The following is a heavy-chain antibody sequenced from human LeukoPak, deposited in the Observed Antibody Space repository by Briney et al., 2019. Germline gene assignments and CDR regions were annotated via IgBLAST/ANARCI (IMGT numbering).Heavy chain of an antibody. CDR1: GYTFTSYG. J-gene: IGHJ3*02. CDR3: ARGDAITIFGVATHDAFDI. Sequence: ASVKVSCKASGYTFTSYGISWVRQAPGQGLEWMGWISAYNGNTNYAQKLQGRVTMTTDTSPSTAYMELRSLRSDDTAVYYCARGDAITIFGVATHDAFDIWGQGTMVTVSS. D-gene: IGHD3-3*01. CDR2: ISAYNGNT. V-gene: IGHV1-18*01.